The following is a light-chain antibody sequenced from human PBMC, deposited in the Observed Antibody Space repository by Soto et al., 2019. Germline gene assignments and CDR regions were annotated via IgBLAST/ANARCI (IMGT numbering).Light chain of an antibody. CDR2: RNN. Sequence: QSVLTQPPSASRTPGQRVTISCSGSSSNIGSNYVYWYQQLPGTAPKLLIYRNNQRPSGVPDRFSGSKSGTSASLAISGLRSEDEADYYCAAWDDSPLYVFGTGTKLTVL. J-gene: IGLJ1*01. CDR3: AAWDDSPLYV. CDR1: SSNIGSNY. V-gene: IGLV1-47*01.